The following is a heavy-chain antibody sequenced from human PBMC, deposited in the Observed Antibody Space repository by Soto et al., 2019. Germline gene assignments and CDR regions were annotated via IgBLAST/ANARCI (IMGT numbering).Heavy chain of an antibody. J-gene: IGHJ5*02. CDR2: IYYSGST. CDR3: ASGSYGALYNWFDP. V-gene: IGHV4-31*03. D-gene: IGHD1-26*01. Sequence: PSETLSLTCTVSGCSISSGGYYWSWIRQHPGKGLEWIGYIYYSGSTYYNPSLKSRVTISVDTSKNQFSLKLSSVTAADTAVYYCASGSYGALYNWFDPWGQGTLVTVSS. CDR1: GCSISSGGYY.